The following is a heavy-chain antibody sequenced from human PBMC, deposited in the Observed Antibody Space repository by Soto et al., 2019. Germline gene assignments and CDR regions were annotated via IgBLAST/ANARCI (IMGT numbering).Heavy chain of an antibody. CDR1: GGSISSNY. Sequence: QVQLQESGPGLVKPSETLSLTCTVSGGSISSNYWCWIRQPPGKGLEWIGYIYYSGTTKYNPSLKSRDIITVHTSNHQFSLKLSSVTAADTAVYYCARDLLRGGYYYYYGMDVWGQGTTVTVSS. V-gene: IGHV4-59*01. D-gene: IGHD3-16*01. J-gene: IGHJ6*02. CDR2: IYYSGTT. CDR3: ARDLLRGGYYYYYGMDV.